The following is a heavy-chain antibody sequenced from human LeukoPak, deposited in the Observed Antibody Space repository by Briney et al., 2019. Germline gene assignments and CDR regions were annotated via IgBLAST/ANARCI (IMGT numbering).Heavy chain of an antibody. J-gene: IGHJ3*02. V-gene: IGHV1-18*01. CDR3: ARDSYCGNDCTRGPDAFDI. D-gene: IGHD2-21*02. CDR1: GYTFTSYG. Sequence: GASVKVSCKASGYTFTSYGISWVRQAPGQGLEWMGWISAYNGNTNYAQKLQGRVTMTTDTSTSTAYMELSRLRSDDTDVYFCARDSYCGNDCTRGPDAFDIWGQGTIVTVS. CDR2: ISAYNGNT.